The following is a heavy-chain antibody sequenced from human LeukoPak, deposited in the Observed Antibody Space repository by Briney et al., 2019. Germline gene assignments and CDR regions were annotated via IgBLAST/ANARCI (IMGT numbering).Heavy chain of an antibody. CDR1: GFTFSSYW. Sequence: GGSLRLSCAASGFTFSSYWMHWVRQAPGKGLVWVSRIDSDGSNTSYADSVKGRFTISRDNAMNTLYLQMNSLRAEDTAVYYCAMVRGYYYHGLDVWGQGTTVTVSS. CDR3: AMVRGYYYHGLDV. V-gene: IGHV3-74*01. D-gene: IGHD3-10*01. J-gene: IGHJ6*02. CDR2: IDSDGSNT.